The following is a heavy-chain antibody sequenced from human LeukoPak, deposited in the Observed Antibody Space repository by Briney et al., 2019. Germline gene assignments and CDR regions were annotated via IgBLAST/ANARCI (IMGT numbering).Heavy chain of an antibody. CDR1: GFTFLSYE. Sequence: GGSLRLSCAASGFTFLSYEMNWVRQAPAKGLEGVSYISSICRTIHYVEFVKGRHTISRDNAKNSLYLQMNSLRAEATAGYYCARLLVYCGGDWSLGGGRFDYWGQGTLVTVSS. J-gene: IGHJ4*02. CDR2: ISSICRTI. V-gene: IGHV3-48*03. D-gene: IGHD2-21*02. CDR3: ARLLVYCGGDWSLGGGRFDY.